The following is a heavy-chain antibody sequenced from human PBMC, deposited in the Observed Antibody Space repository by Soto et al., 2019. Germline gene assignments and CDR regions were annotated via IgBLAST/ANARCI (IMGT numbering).Heavy chain of an antibody. CDR1: GFTFSSHS. CDR2: IAFDGSYK. J-gene: IGHJ4*02. V-gene: IGHV3-30*04. D-gene: IGHD6-19*01. CDR3: ARGAGIIVAGTSFEY. Sequence: QVQLVESGGGVAQPGRSLRLSCAASGFTFSSHSMHWVRQAPGKGLEWVAVIAFDGSYKYYADSVKGRFTISRDNSKTTLNLQMNSLRAEDTAVYYCARGAGIIVAGTSFEYWGQGTLVTVS.